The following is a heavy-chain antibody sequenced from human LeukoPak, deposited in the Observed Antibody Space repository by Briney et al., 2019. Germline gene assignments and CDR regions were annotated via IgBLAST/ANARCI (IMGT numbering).Heavy chain of an antibody. Sequence: PWETLSLTCTVSGGSISSSSYYWGWIRQPPGKGLEWIGSIYYSGSTYYNPSLKSRVTISVDTSKNQFSLKLSSVTAADTAVYYCARPSDTVTHPFDYWGQGTLVTVSS. CDR2: IYYSGST. CDR3: ARPSDTVTHPFDY. J-gene: IGHJ4*02. D-gene: IGHD4-17*01. V-gene: IGHV4-39*01. CDR1: GGSISSSSYY.